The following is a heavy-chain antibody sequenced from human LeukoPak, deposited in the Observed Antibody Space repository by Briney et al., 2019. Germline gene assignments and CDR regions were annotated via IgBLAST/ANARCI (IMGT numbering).Heavy chain of an antibody. CDR1: GFTLSSYE. Sequence: GGSLRLSCAASGFTLSSYEMNWVRQAPGKGLEWVSYISSSGITTYYADSVEGRFTISGDNAKNSLYLQMNSLRAEDTAVYYCAGTTYYYDSSGLNWFDPWGQGTLVTVSS. CDR2: ISSSGITT. D-gene: IGHD3-22*01. J-gene: IGHJ5*02. V-gene: IGHV3-48*03. CDR3: AGTTYYYDSSGLNWFDP.